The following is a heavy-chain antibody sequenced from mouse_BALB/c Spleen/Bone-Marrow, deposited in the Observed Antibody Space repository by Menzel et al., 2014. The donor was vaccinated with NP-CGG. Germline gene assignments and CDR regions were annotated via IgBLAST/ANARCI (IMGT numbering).Heavy chain of an antibody. J-gene: IGHJ4*01. CDR1: GYTFSSYW. CDR2: ILPGSGST. V-gene: IGHV1-9*01. CDR3: ARGIDYYAMDY. Sequence: VQPQQSGAELMRPGASVKISCKATGYTFSSYWIEWVKQRPGYGLEWIGEILPGSGSTNYNEKLKGKATFTADTSSNTAYMQLSSLTSEDSAVYYCARGIDYYAMDYWGQGTSVTVSS.